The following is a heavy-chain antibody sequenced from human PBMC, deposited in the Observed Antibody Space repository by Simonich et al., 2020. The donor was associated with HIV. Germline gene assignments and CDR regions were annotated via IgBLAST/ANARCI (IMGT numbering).Heavy chain of an antibody. CDR3: ARRDRELILYFDY. J-gene: IGHJ4*02. Sequence: QVQLQQWGAGLLKPSETLSLTCAVYGGSFSGYNWSWLRQPPGKGLEWIGEINHSGITNYKSSLNSRATISVDKSKNQFSLKLSSVTAADTAIYYCARRDRELILYFDYWGQGNLVTVSS. CDR1: GGSFSGYN. D-gene: IGHD3-3*01. V-gene: IGHV4-34*01. CDR2: INHSGIT.